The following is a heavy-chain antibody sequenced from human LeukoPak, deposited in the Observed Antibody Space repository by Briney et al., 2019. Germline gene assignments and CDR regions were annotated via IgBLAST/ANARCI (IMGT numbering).Heavy chain of an antibody. CDR1: GGSISSGGYY. CDR3: ARGSLVGAGDAFDI. D-gene: IGHD1-26*01. V-gene: IGHV4-31*03. CDR2: IYYSGST. J-gene: IGHJ3*02. Sequence: SETLSLTCTVSGGSISSGGYYWSWIRQHPGKGLEWIGYIYYSGSTYYNPSLKSRVTISVDTSKNQFSLKLSSVTAADTAVYYCARGSLVGAGDAFDIWGQGTMVTVSS.